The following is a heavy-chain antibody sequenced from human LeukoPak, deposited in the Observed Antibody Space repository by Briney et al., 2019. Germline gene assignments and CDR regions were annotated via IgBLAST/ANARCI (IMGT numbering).Heavy chain of an antibody. V-gene: IGHV3-49*04. CDR1: GFTFSSYA. Sequence: PGRSLRLSCAASGFTFSSYAMHWVRQAPGKGLEWVGFIRSKAYGGTTEYAASVKGRFTISRDDSKSIAYLQMNSLKTEDTAVYYCTRDIATGDSMVRGVIRDAFDIWGQGTMVTVSS. D-gene: IGHD3-10*01. CDR2: IRSKAYGGTT. CDR3: TRDIATGDSMVRGVIRDAFDI. J-gene: IGHJ3*02.